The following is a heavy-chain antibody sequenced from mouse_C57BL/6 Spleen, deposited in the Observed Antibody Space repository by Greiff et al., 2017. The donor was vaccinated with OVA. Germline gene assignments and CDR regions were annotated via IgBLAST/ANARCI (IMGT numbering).Heavy chain of an antibody. CDR3: ARSHYDPWFAY. Sequence: VQLQQPGAELVRPGSSVKLSCKASGYTFTSYWMHWVKQRPIQGLEWIGNIDPSDSETHYNQKFKDKATLTVDKSSSTAYMQLSSLTSEDSAVYYCARSHYDPWFAYWGQGTLVTVSA. CDR1: GYTFTSYW. J-gene: IGHJ3*01. D-gene: IGHD2-4*01. CDR2: IDPSDSET. V-gene: IGHV1-52*01.